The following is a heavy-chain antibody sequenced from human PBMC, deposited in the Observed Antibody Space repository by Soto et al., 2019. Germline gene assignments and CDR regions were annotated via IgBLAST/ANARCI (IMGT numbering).Heavy chain of an antibody. Sequence: LPETLSLTCTVSGGSISSSSYYWGWIRQPPGKGLEWIGSIYYSGSTYYNPSLKSRFPISVDTSKNQFSLKLSSVTAADTAVYYCARLRSGSDSGSGYSPPKYNYYYYYMDVWGKGTTVTVSS. CDR2: IYYSGST. CDR1: GGSISSSSYY. CDR3: ARLRSGSDSGSGYSPPKYNYYYYYMDV. J-gene: IGHJ6*03. V-gene: IGHV4-39*01. D-gene: IGHD3-10*01.